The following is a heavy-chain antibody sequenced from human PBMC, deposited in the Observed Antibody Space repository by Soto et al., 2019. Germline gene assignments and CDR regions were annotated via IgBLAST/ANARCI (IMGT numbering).Heavy chain of an antibody. J-gene: IGHJ5*02. D-gene: IGHD3-22*01. CDR1: GYTFTSYG. CDR3: ARDPPYYDSSGYYSAPWFDP. V-gene: IGHV1-18*01. CDR2: ISAYNGNT. Sequence: ASVKVSCKASGYTFTSYGISWVRQAPGQGLEWMGWISAYNGNTNYAQKLQGRVTMTTDTSTSTAYMELGSLRSDDTAVYYCARDPPYYDSSGYYSAPWFDPWGQGTLVTVS.